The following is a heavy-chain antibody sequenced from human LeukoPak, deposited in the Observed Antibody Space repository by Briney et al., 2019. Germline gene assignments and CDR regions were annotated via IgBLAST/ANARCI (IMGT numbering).Heavy chain of an antibody. D-gene: IGHD2-21*02. Sequence: GGSLRLSCAASGFTFSDYYMSWLRQAPGKGLEWVSYISSSGSTIYYEDSVKGRFTISRDNAKNSLYLQMNSLRAEDTAVYYCARDLGYCGGDCYSGPNDYWGQGTLVTVSS. CDR3: ARDLGYCGGDCYSGPNDY. CDR1: GFTFSDYY. V-gene: IGHV3-11*04. J-gene: IGHJ4*02. CDR2: ISSSGSTI.